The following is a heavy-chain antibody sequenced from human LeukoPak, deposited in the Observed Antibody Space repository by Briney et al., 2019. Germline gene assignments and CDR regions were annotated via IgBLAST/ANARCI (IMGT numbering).Heavy chain of an antibody. V-gene: IGHV4-59*01. CDR2: FYYSGST. J-gene: IGHJ3*02. Sequence: SETLSLTCTVSGGSISSYYWSWIRQPPGKGLEWIGYFYYSGSTNYNPSLKSRVTISVDTSKNQFSLKLSSVTAADTAVYYCARDLFFDIWGQGTMVTVSS. CDR3: ARDLFFDI. CDR1: GGSISSYY.